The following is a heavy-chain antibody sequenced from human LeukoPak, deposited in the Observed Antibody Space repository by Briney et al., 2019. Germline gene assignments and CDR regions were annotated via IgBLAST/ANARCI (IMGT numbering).Heavy chain of an antibody. V-gene: IGHV3-23*01. CDR1: GFTFSSYA. J-gene: IGHJ4*02. D-gene: IGHD3-10*01. CDR3: AKGNRITMIRGVINFDY. Sequence: GGSLRLSCAASGFTFSSYAMSWVRQAPGKGLEWVSAISGSGGSTYYADSVKGRFTISRDNSKNTLYLQMNSLRAEDTAVYYCAKGNRITMIRGVINFDYWGQGTLVTVSS. CDR2: ISGSGGST.